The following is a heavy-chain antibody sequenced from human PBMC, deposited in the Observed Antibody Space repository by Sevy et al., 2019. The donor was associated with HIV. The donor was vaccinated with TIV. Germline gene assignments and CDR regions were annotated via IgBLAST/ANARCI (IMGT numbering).Heavy chain of an antibody. Sequence: ASVKVSCKVSGCTLTELSMHWVRQAPGKGLEWMGGFDPEDGETIYALKFQGRVTMTEDTSTDTAYMELSSLRSEDTAVYYCATAGSYYSWYFDLWGRGTLVTVSS. V-gene: IGHV1-24*01. CDR3: ATAGSYYSWYFDL. CDR1: GCTLTELS. J-gene: IGHJ2*01. CDR2: FDPEDGET. D-gene: IGHD1-26*01.